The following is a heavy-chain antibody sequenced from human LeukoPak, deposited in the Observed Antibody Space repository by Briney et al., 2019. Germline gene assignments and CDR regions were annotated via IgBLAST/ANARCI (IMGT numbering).Heavy chain of an antibody. V-gene: IGHV3-7*01. J-gene: IGHJ4*02. CDR2: IKQDGSEK. CDR3: ARDYGAADY. Sequence: GGSLRLSCAASGFTFRSYWMSWVRQAPGKGLEWVANIKQDGSEKYYVDSVKGRFTISRDNAKKSLYLQMNSLRAEDTAVYYCARDYGAADYWGQGTLVTVSS. CDR1: GFTFRSYW. D-gene: IGHD4-17*01.